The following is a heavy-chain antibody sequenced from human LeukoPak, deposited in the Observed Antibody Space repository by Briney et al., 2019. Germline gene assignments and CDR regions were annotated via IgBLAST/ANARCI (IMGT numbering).Heavy chain of an antibody. V-gene: IGHV3-20*04. CDR3: ARHRSMGELPKFDY. CDR1: GCTFDDYG. CDR2: INWTGGGT. J-gene: IGHJ4*02. Sequence: GGSLRLSCAASGCTFDDYGMSWVRQVPGQGLEWVSAINWTGGGTRYRESVKGRFTISRDTAKNSVYLQMNSLSPEDTALYYCARHRSMGELPKFDYWGQGTLVSVSS. D-gene: IGHD1-26*01.